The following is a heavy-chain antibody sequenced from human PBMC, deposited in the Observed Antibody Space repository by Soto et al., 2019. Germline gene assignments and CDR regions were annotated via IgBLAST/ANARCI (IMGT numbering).Heavy chain of an antibody. J-gene: IGHJ5*02. CDR3: ASPQGWYSPRLGDWFDP. V-gene: IGHV4-34*01. D-gene: IGHD6-19*01. Sequence: SETLSLTCAVYGGSFSGYYWSWIRQPPGKGLEWIGEINHSGSTNYNPSLKSRVTISVDTSKNQFSLRLSSVTAADTAVYYCASPQGWYSPRLGDWFDPWGQGTLVTVSS. CDR2: INHSGST. CDR1: GGSFSGYY.